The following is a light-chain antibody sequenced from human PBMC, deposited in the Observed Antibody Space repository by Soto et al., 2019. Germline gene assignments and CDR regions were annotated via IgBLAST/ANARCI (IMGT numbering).Light chain of an antibody. J-gene: IGLJ2*01. CDR2: DVS. CDR1: SSDVGGYNY. V-gene: IGLV2-14*01. CDR3: SAYTSSNTVV. Sequence: QSALTQPASVSGSPGQSITISCTGTSSDVGGYNYVSWYQQQPGKAPKLMIYDVSNRPSEVSNRFSGSKSGNTASMPISGLQAEDESGYYCSAYTSSNTVVFGGGTKETVL.